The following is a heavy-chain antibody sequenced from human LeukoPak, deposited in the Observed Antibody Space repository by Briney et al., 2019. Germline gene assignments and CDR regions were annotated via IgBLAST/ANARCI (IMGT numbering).Heavy chain of an antibody. Sequence: SGGSLRLSCAASGFIFDDYGMSWVRQAPGKGLEWVSGINWNGGSPGYADSVKGRFTISRDNAKNSLYLQMNSLRAEDTALYYCARVDAMSHTNWGFGGHSNNFDFWGQGTLVTVSS. D-gene: IGHD7-27*01. CDR1: GFIFDDYG. J-gene: IGHJ4*02. CDR3: ARVDAMSHTNWGFGGHSNNFDF. CDR2: INWNGGSP. V-gene: IGHV3-20*04.